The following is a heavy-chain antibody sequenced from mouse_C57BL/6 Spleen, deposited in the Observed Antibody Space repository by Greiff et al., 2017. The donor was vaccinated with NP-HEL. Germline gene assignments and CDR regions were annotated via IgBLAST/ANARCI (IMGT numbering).Heavy chain of an antibody. CDR1: GYSITSGYY. CDR3: ARDWEPYYGSSTGYFDV. J-gene: IGHJ1*03. CDR2: ISYDGSN. D-gene: IGHD1-1*01. V-gene: IGHV3-6*01. Sequence: EVQLQQSGPGLVKPSQSLSLTCSVTGYSITSGYYWNWIRQFPGNKLEWMGYISYDGSNNYNPSLKNRISITRDTSKNQFFLKLNSVTTEDTATYYCARDWEPYYGSSTGYFDVWGTGTTVTVSS.